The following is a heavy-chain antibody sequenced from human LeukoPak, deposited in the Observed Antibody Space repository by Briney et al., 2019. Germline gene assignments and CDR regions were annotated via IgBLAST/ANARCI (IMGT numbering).Heavy chain of an antibody. CDR2: IKEDGGRE. D-gene: IGHD1-26*01. V-gene: IGHV3-7*01. CDR3: ARDGGYSAFDY. Sequence: GGSLRLSCAASGFAFSRSWMTWIRQAPGRGLEFVANIKEDGGRENFASSVKGRFTISRDNAKDSLYLQMNNLRVEDTAVYYCARDGGYSAFDYWGQGALVTVSS. J-gene: IGHJ4*02. CDR1: GFAFSRSW.